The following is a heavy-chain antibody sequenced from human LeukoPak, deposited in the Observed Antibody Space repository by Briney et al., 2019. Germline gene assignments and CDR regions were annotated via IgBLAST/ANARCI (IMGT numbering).Heavy chain of an antibody. CDR2: ISGSGGST. D-gene: IGHD3-22*01. Sequence: GSLRLSCAASGFTFSSYAMSWVRQAPGKGLEWVSAISGSGGSTYYSDSVKGRFTISRDNSKNTLYLQMNSLRAEDTAVYYCAKSPAPSGYYDSSGYSDYWGQGTLVTVSS. CDR1: GFTFSSYA. V-gene: IGHV3-23*01. J-gene: IGHJ4*02. CDR3: AKSPAPSGYYDSSGYSDY.